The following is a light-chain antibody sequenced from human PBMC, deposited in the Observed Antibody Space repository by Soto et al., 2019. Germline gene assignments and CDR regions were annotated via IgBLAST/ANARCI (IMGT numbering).Light chain of an antibody. J-gene: IGKJ1*01. CDR3: QQYNNWPPWT. CDR2: GAS. CDR1: QSVSSN. V-gene: IGKV3-15*01. Sequence: EILMTQSPATLSVSPGERATLSCRASQSVSSNLAWYQQKPGQAPRLLIYGASTRATGIPARFSGSGSGTEFTLTISILQSEGFAVYYCQQYNNWPPWTFGQGTKVEIK.